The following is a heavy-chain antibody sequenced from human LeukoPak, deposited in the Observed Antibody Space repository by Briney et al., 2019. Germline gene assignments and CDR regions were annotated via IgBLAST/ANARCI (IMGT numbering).Heavy chain of an antibody. V-gene: IGHV1-69*13. CDR3: GRALYCSSTSCYTAYYYYMDV. CDR2: IIPIFGTA. CDR1: GGTFSSYA. J-gene: IGHJ6*03. Sequence: ASVKVSCKASGGTFSSYAISWVRQAPGQGLEWMGGIIPIFGTANYAQKFQGRVTITADESTSTAYMELSSLRSEDTAVYYCGRALYCSSTSCYTAYYYYMDVWGKGTTVTVSS. D-gene: IGHD2-2*02.